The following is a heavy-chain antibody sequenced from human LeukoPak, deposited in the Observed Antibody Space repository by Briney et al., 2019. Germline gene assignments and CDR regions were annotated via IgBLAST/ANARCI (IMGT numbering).Heavy chain of an antibody. D-gene: IGHD2-2*01. Sequence: GGSLRLSCAASGFTFSSYEMNWVRQAPGKGLEWVSYISSSGSTIYYADSVKGRFTISRDNSKNTLYLQMNSLRAEDTAVYYCARDTLGYQLLGGLDYWGQGTLVTVSS. CDR1: GFTFSSYE. J-gene: IGHJ4*02. CDR2: ISSSGSTI. V-gene: IGHV3-48*03. CDR3: ARDTLGYQLLGGLDY.